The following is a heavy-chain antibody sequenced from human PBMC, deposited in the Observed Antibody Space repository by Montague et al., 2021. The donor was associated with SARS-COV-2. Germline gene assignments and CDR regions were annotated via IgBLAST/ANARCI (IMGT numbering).Heavy chain of an antibody. CDR2: TYYRSKWSN. J-gene: IGHJ4*02. Sequence: CAISGDSVSSNSVSWNWIRQSPSRGREWLGRTYYRSKWSNEYALSVKSRITITPDTSKNQLSLQLTSVTPEDTAVYYCTRAVRGVQDYWGQGSLVTVSS. CDR3: TRAVRGVQDY. CDR1: GDSVSSNSVS. D-gene: IGHD3-10*01. V-gene: IGHV6-1*01.